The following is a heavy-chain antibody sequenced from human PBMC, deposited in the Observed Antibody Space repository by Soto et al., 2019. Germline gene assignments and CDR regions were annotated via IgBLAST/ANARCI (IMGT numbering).Heavy chain of an antibody. J-gene: IGHJ4*02. CDR1: RFTFSSYW. CDR3: ARDRGWFGEVPFDY. D-gene: IGHD3-10*01. CDR2: INSDGSST. Sequence: EVQLVESGGGLVQPGGSLRLSCAANRFTFSSYWIHWVRQAPGKGLVWVSRINSDGSSTSYADSVKGRFTISRDNAKNTLYLQMNSLRAEDSAVYYCARDRGWFGEVPFDYWGQGTLVTVSS. V-gene: IGHV3-74*01.